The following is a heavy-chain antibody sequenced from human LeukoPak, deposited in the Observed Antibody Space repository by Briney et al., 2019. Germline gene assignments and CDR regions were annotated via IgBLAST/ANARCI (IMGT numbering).Heavy chain of an antibody. J-gene: IGHJ4*02. V-gene: IGHV3-30*02. CDR2: IRYDGSKN. CDR1: GFTFSSYG. CDR3: AKDRGTGTTVDYFDY. D-gene: IGHD1-7*01. Sequence: GGSLRLSCAASGFTFSSYGMHWVRQAPGKGLEWVAFIRYDGSKNYYADSVKGRFTISRDNSRNTLDLQMNSLRAEDTAVYYCAKDRGTGTTVDYFDYWGQGTLVTVSS.